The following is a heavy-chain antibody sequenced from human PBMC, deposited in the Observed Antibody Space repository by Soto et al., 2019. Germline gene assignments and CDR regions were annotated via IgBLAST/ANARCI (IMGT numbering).Heavy chain of an antibody. V-gene: IGHV5-51*01. CDR2: IYPGDSDT. CDR3: ASTTVVDDYYYYYGMDV. Sequence: PGESLKISCKGSGYSFTSYWIGWVRQMPGKGLEWMGIIYPGDSDTRYSPSFQGQVTISADKSISTAYLQWSSLKASDTAMYYCASTTVVDDYYYYYGMDVWGQGTTATVSS. D-gene: IGHD4-17*01. CDR1: GYSFTSYW. J-gene: IGHJ6*02.